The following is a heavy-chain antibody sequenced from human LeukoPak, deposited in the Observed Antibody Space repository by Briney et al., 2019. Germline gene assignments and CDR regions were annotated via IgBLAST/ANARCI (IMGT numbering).Heavy chain of an antibody. V-gene: IGHV3-48*01. CDR2: ISSGSRTI. J-gene: IGHJ4*02. CDR3: ARESITGHRDFDY. Sequence: PGGSLRLSCAASGFAFSSYSMNWVRQAPGRGLKWISYISSGSRTIYYADSMEGRFTISRDNGKNSLYLLLNSLRADDTAVYFCARESITGHRDFDYWGQGTLITVSS. D-gene: IGHD1-20*01. CDR1: GFAFSSYS.